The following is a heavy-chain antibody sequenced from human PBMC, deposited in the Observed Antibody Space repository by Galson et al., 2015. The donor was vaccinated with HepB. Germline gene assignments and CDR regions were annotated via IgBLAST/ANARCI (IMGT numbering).Heavy chain of an antibody. Sequence: SLRLSCAASGFTFSNYAIYWVRQTPGKGLEWEAVISFDGSNKYYAESVKGRFTISRDNHKNTVYLQMNSLRAEDTAVYYCARGCCSGAGCPPDYWGQGTLVTASS. CDR2: ISFDGSNK. J-gene: IGHJ4*02. CDR1: GFTFSNYA. D-gene: IGHD2-15*01. V-gene: IGHV3-30-3*01. CDR3: ARGCCSGAGCPPDY.